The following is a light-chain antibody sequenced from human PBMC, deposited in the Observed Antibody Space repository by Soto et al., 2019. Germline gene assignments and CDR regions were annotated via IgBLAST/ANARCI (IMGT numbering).Light chain of an antibody. CDR3: QQYNKWPPIT. CDR1: QSVSDN. V-gene: IGKV3-15*01. CDR2: GAS. Sequence: EIVLTQSHATLSVSPAERANPXCRASQSVSDNLAWYQQKPGQAPRLLIYGASTRATGIPARFSGSGSGTEFTLTISSLQSEDFAVYYCQQYNKWPPITFGQGTRLEIK. J-gene: IGKJ5*01.